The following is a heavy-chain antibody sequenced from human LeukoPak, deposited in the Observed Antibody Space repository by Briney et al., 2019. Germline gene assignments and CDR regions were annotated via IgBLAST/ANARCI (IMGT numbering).Heavy chain of an antibody. CDR3: ARSAHYSQFDY. J-gene: IGHJ4*02. CDR2: IYYSGST. V-gene: IGHV4-59*01. D-gene: IGHD3-22*01. Sequence: PSETLSLTCTVSGGSISSYYWRWIRQPAGKGLEWIGYIYYSGSTNYNPSLKSRVTISVDTSKNQFSLKLRSVTAADTAVYYCARSAHYSQFDYWGQGTLVTVSS. CDR1: GGSISSYY.